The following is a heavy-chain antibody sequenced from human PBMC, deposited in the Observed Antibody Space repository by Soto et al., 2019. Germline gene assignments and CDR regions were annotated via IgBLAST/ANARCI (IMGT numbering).Heavy chain of an antibody. J-gene: IGHJ3*01. CDR2: IKRDGTVT. V-gene: IGHV3-7*04. CDR1: GFTFSAFW. D-gene: IGHD3-16*01. Sequence: EVQLVESGGGLVQPGESLRLSCAASGFTFSAFWMTWLRQAPGKGLEWVANIKRDGTVTHYGDSVEGRCTLSRDNAQNSLLLQLNSLRPEDTAMYYCARDLSPPDDYFYDAFDVWGQGTFVTVSS. CDR3: ARDLSPPDDYFYDAFDV.